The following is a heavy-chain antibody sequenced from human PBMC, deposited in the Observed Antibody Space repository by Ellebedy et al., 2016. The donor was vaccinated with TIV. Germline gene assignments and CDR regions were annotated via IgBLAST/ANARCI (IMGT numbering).Heavy chain of an antibody. J-gene: IGHJ4*02. Sequence: AASVKVSCKASGYTFTDFYIHWVRQAPGQGLEWVGIINPSGADTAYARELQGRVTMTSDASTSTIYLELHSLRSDDTAIYYCATAEKYHDSGGHKIWGQGTLVTVSS. D-gene: IGHD3-22*01. CDR2: INPSGADT. V-gene: IGHV1-46*01. CDR1: GYTFTDFY. CDR3: ATAEKYHDSGGHKI.